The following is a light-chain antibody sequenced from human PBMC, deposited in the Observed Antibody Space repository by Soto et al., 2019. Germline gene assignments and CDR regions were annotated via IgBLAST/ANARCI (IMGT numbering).Light chain of an antibody. Sequence: EIVITQSPGTLSLSPGERATLSCRASQSVSTNLAWYQQIPGQAPRPLIYGASTRATGIPARFSGSGSGTEFTLAISSLQSEDFAVYYCQHYNDWPQTFGLGTKVDIK. CDR3: QHYNDWPQT. V-gene: IGKV3-15*01. CDR1: QSVSTN. J-gene: IGKJ1*01. CDR2: GAS.